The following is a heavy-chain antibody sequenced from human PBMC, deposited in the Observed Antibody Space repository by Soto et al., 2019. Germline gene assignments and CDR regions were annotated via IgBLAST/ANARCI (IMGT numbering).Heavy chain of an antibody. CDR1: GFSLTSYW. V-gene: IGHV3-7*04. J-gene: IGHJ6*02. Sequence: GSLRLSCSVSGFSLTSYWMTWVRQAPGKGLEWVATIKQGGSEKYYVDSVKGRFTISRDNAKKSLFLQMTSLRAEDTAVYYCAREDYYCSGRGSYYYYGMDVWAQGDTVTVSS. CDR3: AREDYYCSGRGSYYYYGMDV. D-gene: IGHD3-10*01. CDR2: IKQGGSEK.